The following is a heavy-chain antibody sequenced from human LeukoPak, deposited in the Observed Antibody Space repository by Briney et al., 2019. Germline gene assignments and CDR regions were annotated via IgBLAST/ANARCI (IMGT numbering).Heavy chain of an antibody. CDR1: GGSISSGDYY. J-gene: IGHJ5*02. CDR3: ARSTIFGVVIDSNCFDP. D-gene: IGHD3-3*01. Sequence: SETLSLTCTVSGGSISSGDYYWSWIRQPPGKGLEWIGYLYYSGSTYYNPSLQSRVTISVDTSKNQFSLKLSSVTAADAAVYYCARSTIFGVVIDSNCFDPCGQGTLVTVSS. V-gene: IGHV4-30-4*08. CDR2: LYYSGST.